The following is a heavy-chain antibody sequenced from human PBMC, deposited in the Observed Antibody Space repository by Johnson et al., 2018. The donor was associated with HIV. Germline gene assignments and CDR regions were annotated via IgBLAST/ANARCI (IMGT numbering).Heavy chain of an antibody. CDR3: AREGGSSGPDAFDI. CDR1: GLTFSNYP. J-gene: IGHJ3*02. Sequence: EVQLVESGGGVVRPGRSLRLSCAVSGLTFSNYPMHWVRQAPGKGLDWVAVIYSGGSTYYADSVKGRFTISRDNSKNTLYLQMNSLRAEDTAVYYCAREGGSSGPDAFDIWGQGTMVTVSS. V-gene: IGHV3-66*01. D-gene: IGHD3-16*01. CDR2: IYSGGST.